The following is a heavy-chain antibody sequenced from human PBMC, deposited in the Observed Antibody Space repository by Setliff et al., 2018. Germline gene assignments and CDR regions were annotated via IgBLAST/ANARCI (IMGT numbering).Heavy chain of an antibody. Sequence: KPLETLSLTCAVYGGSFSGYYWSWIRQPPGKGLEWIGKINHSGSTNYNPSLKSRVTISVDTSKNQFSLKLSSVTAADTAVYYCARKYNFWSGELDYWGQGTLVTVSS. D-gene: IGHD3-3*01. V-gene: IGHV4-34*01. CDR3: ARKYNFWSGELDY. CDR2: INHSGST. J-gene: IGHJ4*02. CDR1: GGSFSGYY.